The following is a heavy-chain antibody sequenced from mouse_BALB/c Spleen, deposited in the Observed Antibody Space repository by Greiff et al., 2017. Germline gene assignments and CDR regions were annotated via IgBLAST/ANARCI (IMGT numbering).Heavy chain of an antibody. CDR2: ISSGGST. CDR3: ARGGDYEFAY. J-gene: IGHJ3*01. V-gene: IGHV5-6-5*01. D-gene: IGHD2-4*01. CDR1: GFTFSSYA. Sequence: EVKLVESGGGLVKPGGSLKLSCAASGFTFSSYAMSWVRQTPEKRLEWVASISSGGSTYYPDSVKGRFTISRDNARNILYLQMSSLRSEDTAMYSCARGGDYEFAYWGQGTLVTVSA.